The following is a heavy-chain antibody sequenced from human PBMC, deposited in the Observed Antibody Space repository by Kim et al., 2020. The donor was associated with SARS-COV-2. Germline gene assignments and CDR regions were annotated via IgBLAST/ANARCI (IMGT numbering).Heavy chain of an antibody. CDR2: ISGSVGST. CDR3: ARGGYSLDY. CDR1: GFTFSSYA. D-gene: IGHD6-13*01. Sequence: GGSLRLSCAASGFTFSSYAMSWVRQAPGKVLEWVPAISGSVGSTYYADSVKGRFTISRDNSKNTLYLQMNSLRAEDTAVYYCARGGYSLDYWGQGTLVTVSS. V-gene: IGHV3-23*01. J-gene: IGHJ4*02.